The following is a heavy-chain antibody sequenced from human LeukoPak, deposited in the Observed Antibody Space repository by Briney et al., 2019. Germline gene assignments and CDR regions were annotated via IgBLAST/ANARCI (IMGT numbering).Heavy chain of an antibody. D-gene: IGHD6-13*01. J-gene: IGHJ5*02. CDR3: VRVALTSSLDH. CDR2: IYPGYSDA. V-gene: IGHV5-51*01. CDR1: GYKLTNNW. Sequence: GESPKISCKISGYKLTNNWIGWVRQVPGKGLEWMGLIYPGYSDAKYSPSFQGQVTLSVDASISTAYLQLSGLRASDTAIYYCVRVALTSSLDHWGQGTLVTVFS.